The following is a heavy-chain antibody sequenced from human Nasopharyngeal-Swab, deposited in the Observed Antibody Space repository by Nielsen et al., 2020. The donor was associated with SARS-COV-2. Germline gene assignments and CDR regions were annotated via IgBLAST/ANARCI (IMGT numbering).Heavy chain of an antibody. Sequence: WIRQPPGRGLEWISYISGSSSTMYYADSVKGRFTISRDNANNSLYPQMRSLRDEDTAFYYCVAGNYNFDYWGQGTLVTVSS. J-gene: IGHJ4*02. V-gene: IGHV3-48*02. CDR2: ISGSSSTM. CDR3: VAGNYNFDY. D-gene: IGHD6-19*01.